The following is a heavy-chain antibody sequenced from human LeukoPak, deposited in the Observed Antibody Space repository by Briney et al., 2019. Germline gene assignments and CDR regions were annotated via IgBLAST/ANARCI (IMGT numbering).Heavy chain of an antibody. Sequence: GGSLRLSCVASGFTFSNYWMHWVRQSPGKGPVWVSRMNSDGSKAYADSVKGRFTISRDDAKNTLYLEVSSLRVEDTAVYYCAREGYIYGYAIGHDYWGQGTLVTVSS. J-gene: IGHJ4*02. CDR2: MNSDGSK. CDR1: GFTFSNYW. CDR3: AREGYIYGYAIGHDY. D-gene: IGHD2-15*01. V-gene: IGHV3-74*01.